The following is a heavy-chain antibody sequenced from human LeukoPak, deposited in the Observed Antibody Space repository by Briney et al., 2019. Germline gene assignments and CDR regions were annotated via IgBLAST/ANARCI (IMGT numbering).Heavy chain of an antibody. CDR1: GFTFSRNG. Sequence: GGSLRLSCAASGFTFSRNGMHWVRQAPGKGLEWVAVISYDGSKKCYADSVKDRFTISRDNSKNTLYLQMSSLRAEDSAVYYCAKDRRSNWAFDSWGQGPLSPSPQ. CDR3: AKDRRSNWAFDS. CDR2: ISYDGSKK. J-gene: IGHJ4*02. D-gene: IGHD3-16*01. V-gene: IGHV3-30*18.